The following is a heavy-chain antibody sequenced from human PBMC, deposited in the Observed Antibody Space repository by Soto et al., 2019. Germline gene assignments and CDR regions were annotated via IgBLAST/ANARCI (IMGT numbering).Heavy chain of an antibody. J-gene: IGHJ3*02. CDR2: IYYSGST. V-gene: IGHV4-59*01. D-gene: IGHD3-16*01. CDR3: ARVGYDYVWGTRSLFFDI. Sequence: SETLPLTCTVSGGPISSYYWSWIRQPPGKGLEWIGYIYYSGSTNYNPSLKSRVTISVDTSKNQFSLKLSSVTAADTAVYYCARVGYDYVWGTRSLFFDIWGQGTMVT. CDR1: GGPISSYY.